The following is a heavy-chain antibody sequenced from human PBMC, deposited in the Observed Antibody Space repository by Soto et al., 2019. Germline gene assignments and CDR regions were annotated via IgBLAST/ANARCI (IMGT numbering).Heavy chain of an antibody. J-gene: IGHJ4*02. CDR2: IWYDGSNT. CDR1: GFTFSDYG. CDR3: ARDPLHYDILTGYSPNYFDF. Sequence: PGGSLRLSCAASGFTFSDYGMHWVRQAPGKGLEWVAVIWYDGSNTYYADSVKGRFTISRDNSKNTLYLQMNSLRAEDTAVYYCARDPLHYDILTGYSPNYFDFWGQGTLVTVSS. V-gene: IGHV3-33*01. D-gene: IGHD3-9*01.